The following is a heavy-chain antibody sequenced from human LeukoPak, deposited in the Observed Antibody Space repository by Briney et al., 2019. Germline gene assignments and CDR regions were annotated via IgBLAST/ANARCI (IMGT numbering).Heavy chain of an antibody. J-gene: IGHJ4*02. CDR1: GHTFTSYY. CDR3: ARDAAADYYFDY. Sequence: ASVKVSCKASGHTFTSYYMHWVRQAPGQGLEWMGIINPSGGSTSYAQKFQGRVSMTRDMSTSTVYMELSSLRSEDTAVYYCARDAAADYYFDYWGQGTLVTVSS. CDR2: INPSGGST. V-gene: IGHV1-46*01. D-gene: IGHD6-13*01.